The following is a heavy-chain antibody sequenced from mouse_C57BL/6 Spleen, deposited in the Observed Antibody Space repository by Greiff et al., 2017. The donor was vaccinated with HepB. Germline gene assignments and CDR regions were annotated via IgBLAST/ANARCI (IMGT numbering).Heavy chain of an antibody. J-gene: IGHJ2*01. CDR1: GYTFPSYW. V-gene: IGHV1-53*01. D-gene: IGHD1-1*01. CDR3: ARSGAYGSSVYYFDY. CDR2: INPSNGGT. Sequence: QVQLQQPGTELVKPGASVKLSCTASGYTFPSYWMHWVKQRPGQGLEWIGNINPSNGGTNSNEKFNSKATLTVDKSASTAYMQLSSLTSEDSAVDYCARSGAYGSSVYYFDYWGQGTTLTVSS.